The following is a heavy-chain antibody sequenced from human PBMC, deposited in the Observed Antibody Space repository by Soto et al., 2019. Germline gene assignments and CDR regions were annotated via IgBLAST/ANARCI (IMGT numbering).Heavy chain of an antibody. J-gene: IGHJ6*02. CDR1: GFTFSSYA. CDR3: AKVWDFLGGYYYYGMDV. V-gene: IGHV3-23*01. Sequence: PGGSLRLSCAASGFTFSSYAMSWVRQAPGKGLEWVSAISGSGGSTYYADSVKGRFTISRDNSKNTLYLQMNSLRAEDTAVYYCAKVWDFLGGYYYYGMDVWGQGTTVTVSS. D-gene: IGHD3-16*01. CDR2: ISGSGGST.